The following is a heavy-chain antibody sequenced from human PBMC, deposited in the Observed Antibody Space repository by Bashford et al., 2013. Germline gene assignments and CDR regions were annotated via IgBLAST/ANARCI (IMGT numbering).Heavy chain of an antibody. D-gene: IGHD3-3*01. Sequence: GESLKISCKASGFSITNHWIAWVRQTPEKAWSXWESSFLVTLSPNTLVLEGQVTMSVDTSINSAYLEWSSLKASDTATYYCARRFGVVSGSYYFYHMDGLGARGPRSPSP. CDR3: ARRFGVVSGSYYFYHMDG. V-gene: IGHV5-51*01. CDR2: SFLVTLSP. CDR1: GFSITNHW. J-gene: IGHJ6*03.